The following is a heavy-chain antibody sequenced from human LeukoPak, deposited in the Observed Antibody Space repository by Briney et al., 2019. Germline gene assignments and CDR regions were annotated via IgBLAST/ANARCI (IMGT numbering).Heavy chain of an antibody. CDR1: GFTFSDYY. CDR2: ISSSGSTI. CDR3: AKDRYSSRSAGVEY. J-gene: IGHJ4*02. D-gene: IGHD6-13*01. V-gene: IGHV3-11*01. Sequence: GGSLRLSCSASGFTFSDYYMSWIRQAPGKGLEWVSYISSSGSTIYYADSVKGRFTISRDNAKNSLYLQMNSLRAEDTAVYYCAKDRYSSRSAGVEYWGQGTLVTVSS.